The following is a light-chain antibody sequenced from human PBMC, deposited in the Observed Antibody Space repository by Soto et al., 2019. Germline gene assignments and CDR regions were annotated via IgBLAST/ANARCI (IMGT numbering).Light chain of an antibody. CDR2: EVS. CDR3: SSYMSTSSLV. V-gene: IGLV2-14*01. Sequence: QSALTQPASVSGSPGQSITISCTGTSSDAGDYKYVSWYQQLPGKAPKLIIFEVSNRPSGVSYRFSGSKSDNTASLTISGLRPEDEADYYCSSYMSTSSLVFGGGTKVTVL. CDR1: SSDAGDYKY. J-gene: IGLJ2*01.